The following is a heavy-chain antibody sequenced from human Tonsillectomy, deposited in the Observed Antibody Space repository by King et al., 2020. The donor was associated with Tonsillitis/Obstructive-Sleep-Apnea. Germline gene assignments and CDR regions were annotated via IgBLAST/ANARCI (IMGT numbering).Heavy chain of an antibody. J-gene: IGHJ4*02. V-gene: IGHV1-46*01. CDR2: INPSGGST. CDR3: ARDRGAYCGGDCYSEAVDFDY. CDR1: GYTFTSYY. D-gene: IGHD2-21*01. Sequence: VQLVQSGAEVKKPGASVKVSCKASGYTFTSYYMHWVRQAPGQGLEWMGIINPSGGSTSYAQKFQGRDTMTRDTSTSTVYMELSSLRSEDTAVYYCARDRGAYCGGDCYSEAVDFDYWGQGTLVTVSS.